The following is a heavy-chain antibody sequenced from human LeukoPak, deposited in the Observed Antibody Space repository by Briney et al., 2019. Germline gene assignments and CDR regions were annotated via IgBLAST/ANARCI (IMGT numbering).Heavy chain of an antibody. CDR3: ASSRGSGRYYFDY. Sequence: SETLSLTCTVSGGSISSGDYYWSWVRQPPGKGLEWIGYIYYSGSTYYNPSLKSRVTISVDTSKNQFSLKLSSVTAADTAVYYCASSRGSGRYYFDYWGQGTLVTVSS. CDR1: GGSISSGDYY. CDR2: IYYSGST. V-gene: IGHV4-30-4*01. D-gene: IGHD3-10*01. J-gene: IGHJ4*02.